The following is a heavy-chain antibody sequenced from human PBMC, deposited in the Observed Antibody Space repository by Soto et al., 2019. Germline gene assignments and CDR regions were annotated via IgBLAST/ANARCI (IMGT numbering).Heavy chain of an antibody. V-gene: IGHV1-18*01. J-gene: IGHJ3*02. D-gene: IGHD3-3*01. CDR3: ARANPTIFGVVISGAFDI. CDR1: GYTFTSYG. Sequence: QVQLVQSGAEVKKPGASVKVSCKASGYTFTSYGISWVRQAPGQGLEWMGWISAHNGNTNYAQKLQGRVTMTTDTSTSTAYMELRSLRSDDTAVYYCARANPTIFGVVISGAFDIWGQGTMVTVSS. CDR2: ISAHNGNT.